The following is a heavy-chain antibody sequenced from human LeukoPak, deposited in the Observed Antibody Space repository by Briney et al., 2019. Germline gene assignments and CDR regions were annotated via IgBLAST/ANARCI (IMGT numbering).Heavy chain of an antibody. CDR2: ISYDGSNK. Sequence: PGRSLRLSCAASGFTFSSYGIHWVRQAPGKGLEWVAVISYDGSNKYYADSVKGRFTISRDNSKNTLYLQMNSLRAEDTAVYYCAKDNSYYYGSGSSDYGMDVWGQGTTVTVSS. D-gene: IGHD3-10*01. CDR3: AKDNSYYYGSGSSDYGMDV. CDR1: GFTFSSYG. J-gene: IGHJ6*02. V-gene: IGHV3-30*18.